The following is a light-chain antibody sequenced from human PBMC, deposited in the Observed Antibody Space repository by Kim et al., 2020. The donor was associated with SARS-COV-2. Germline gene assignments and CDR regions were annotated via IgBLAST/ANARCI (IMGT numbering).Light chain of an antibody. CDR3: SSYTISITYV. Sequence: LTQPASVSGSPGQSITISCTGTSSDVGGYNYVSWYQQHPGKVPKLIIYDVSQRPSGVSNRFSGSKSGNTASLTISGLQAEDEADYYCSSYTISITYVFGTGTKVTVL. CDR2: DVS. V-gene: IGLV2-14*01. CDR1: SSDVGGYNY. J-gene: IGLJ1*01.